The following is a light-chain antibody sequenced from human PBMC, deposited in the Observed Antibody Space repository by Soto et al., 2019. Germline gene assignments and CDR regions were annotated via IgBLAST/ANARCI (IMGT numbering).Light chain of an antibody. CDR1: QSVSSSY. Sequence: EIVLTQSPGTLSLSPGERATLSCRASQSVSSSYLAWYQQKPGQAPRLLIYGASSRATGIPDRFSGSGSGTDFILTISRLEPEDFAVYYCQQYGSSPFGGGTKVDIK. J-gene: IGKJ4*01. V-gene: IGKV3-20*01. CDR2: GAS. CDR3: QQYGSSP.